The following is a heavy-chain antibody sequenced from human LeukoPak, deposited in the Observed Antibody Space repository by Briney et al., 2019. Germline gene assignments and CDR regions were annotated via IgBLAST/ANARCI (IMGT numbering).Heavy chain of an antibody. CDR1: GGSISSSSYY. V-gene: IGHV4-39*07. D-gene: IGHD5-18*01. J-gene: IGHJ4*02. CDR2: IYYSGST. CDR3: ARDRGYSYGPFDY. Sequence: SETLSLTCTVSGGSISSSSYYWGWIRQPPGKGLEWIGSIYYSGSTYYNPSLKSRVTISVDTSKNQFSLKLSSVTAADTAVYYCARDRGYSYGPFDYWGQGTLVTVSS.